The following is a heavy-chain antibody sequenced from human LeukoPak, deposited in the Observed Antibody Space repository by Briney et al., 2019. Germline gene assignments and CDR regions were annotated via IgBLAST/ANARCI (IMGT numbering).Heavy chain of an antibody. V-gene: IGHV1-2*02. Sequence: ASVKVSCKASGYTFTGYYIHWVRQAPGRGLEWMGWINPNSGDTNYPQKFQGRVTITRDTSASTAYMELSSLRSEDTAVYYCAREVAPNEDAFDIWGQGTMVTVSS. J-gene: IGHJ3*02. CDR1: GYTFTGYY. CDR2: INPNSGDT. CDR3: AREVAPNEDAFDI. D-gene: IGHD1-1*01.